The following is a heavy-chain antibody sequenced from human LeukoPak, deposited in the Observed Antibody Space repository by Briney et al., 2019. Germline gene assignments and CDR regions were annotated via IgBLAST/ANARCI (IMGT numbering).Heavy chain of an antibody. D-gene: IGHD2-15*01. V-gene: IGHV3-74*01. J-gene: IGHJ3*02. CDR3: ARALPAFNI. CDR2: INTDASST. CDR1: GSTFSPYW. Sequence: PGGSLRLSCAASGSTFSPYWMHWVRQAPGKGLVWVSRINTDASSTNYADSVKGRFTISRDNAKNTLYLQMNSLRAEDTAVYYCARALPAFNIWGQGTMVTVSS.